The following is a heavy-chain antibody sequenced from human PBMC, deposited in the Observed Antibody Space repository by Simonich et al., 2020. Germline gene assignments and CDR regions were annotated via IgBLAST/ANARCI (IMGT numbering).Heavy chain of an antibody. CDR2: ISSSSSYI. Sequence: EVQLVESGGGLVKPGGSLRLSCAASGFTFSSYSMNWVRQAPVKGLEWVSSISSSSSYIYYADSVKGRFTISRDNAKNSLYLQMNSLRAEDTAVYYCARDVDTAMVFDYWGQGTLVTVSS. V-gene: IGHV3-21*01. CDR3: ARDVDTAMVFDY. J-gene: IGHJ4*02. CDR1: GFTFSSYS. D-gene: IGHD5-18*01.